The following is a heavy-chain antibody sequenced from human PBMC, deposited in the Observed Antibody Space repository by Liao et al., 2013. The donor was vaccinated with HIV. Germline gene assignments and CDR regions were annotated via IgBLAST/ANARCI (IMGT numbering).Heavy chain of an antibody. CDR1: GPSISSYY. V-gene: IGHV4-59*01. D-gene: IGHD5-24*01. J-gene: IGHJ4*02. CDR3: ARVVDMATGLYFFDY. CDR2: IYYSGST. Sequence: QLQLQESGPGLVKPSETLSLTCTVSGPSISSYYWTWIRQPPGKGLEWMGFIYYSGSTDYNPSLKSRVTMSVDTSKNQFSLKLGSVTAADTAVYYCARVVDMATGLYFFDYWGQGTLGHRLL.